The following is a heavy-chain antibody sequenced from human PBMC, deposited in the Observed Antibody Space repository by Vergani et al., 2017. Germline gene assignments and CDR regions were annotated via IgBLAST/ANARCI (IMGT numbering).Heavy chain of an antibody. CDR3: ARAAFYYDSSVYYSVVDY. J-gene: IGHJ4*02. CDR2: ISSSSSTK. Sequence: EVQLVESGGGLVQPGGSLRLSCAASGFTFSSSGMNWFRQAPGKGLEWVSYISSSSSTKYYAEPVKGRFAISRDNAKNSLYLQMNSLRAEDTAVYYCARAAFYYDSSVYYSVVDYWGQGTLVTVSS. CDR1: GFTFSSSG. V-gene: IGHV3-48*01. D-gene: IGHD3-22*01.